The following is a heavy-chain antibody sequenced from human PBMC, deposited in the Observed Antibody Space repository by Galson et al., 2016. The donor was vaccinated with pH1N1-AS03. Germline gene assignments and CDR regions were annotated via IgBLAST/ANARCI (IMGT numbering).Heavy chain of an antibody. CDR1: GLTSGSPAFGGHT. D-gene: IGHD1/OR15-1a*01. V-gene: IGHV3-48*04. CDR3: AREYGVRNNLDF. J-gene: IGHJ4*02. Sequence: SLRLSCADSGLTSGSPAFGGHTMNWVRQAPGKGLEWISYIRSTGTTIYYADSVKGRFTTSRDNAKNSMYLQMYSLRVEDTAVYYCAREYGVRNNLDFWGQGTLVTVSS. CDR2: IRSTGTTI.